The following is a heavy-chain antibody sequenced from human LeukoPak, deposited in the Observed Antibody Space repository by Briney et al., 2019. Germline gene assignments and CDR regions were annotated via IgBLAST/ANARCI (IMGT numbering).Heavy chain of an antibody. D-gene: IGHD2-15*01. J-gene: IGHJ3*02. CDR1: GGSFSGYY. Sequence: SETLSLTCAVYGGSFSGYYWNWIRQSPGKGLEWVGEINHSGSTNSNPSLKSRVTISIDTSKNQFSLKLSSVTAADTAVYYCARFPCSGDSCYSGIRAFDIWGQGTMVTVSS. CDR3: ARFPCSGDSCYSGIRAFDI. V-gene: IGHV4-34*01. CDR2: INHSGST.